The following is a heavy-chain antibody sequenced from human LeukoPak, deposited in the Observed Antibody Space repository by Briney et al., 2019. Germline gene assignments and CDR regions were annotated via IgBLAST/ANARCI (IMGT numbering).Heavy chain of an antibody. CDR3: AKDLHGGYSSAY. CDR2: IAYEGVHK. D-gene: IGHD4-23*01. Sequence: GGSLRLSCAASGFTFNNFGMHWVRQAPGKWLEWVSFIAYEGVHKYYADSVKGRFTISKDNSKATLYLQMNSLRPEDTAVFYCAKDLHGGYSSAYWGQGTLVTV. CDR1: GFTFNNFG. V-gene: IGHV3-30*02. J-gene: IGHJ4*02.